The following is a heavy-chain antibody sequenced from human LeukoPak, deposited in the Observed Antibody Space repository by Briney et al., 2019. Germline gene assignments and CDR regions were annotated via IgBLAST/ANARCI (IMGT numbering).Heavy chain of an antibody. CDR1: GFTFSSYA. V-gene: IGHV3-23*01. CDR3: ARDSGYPDAFDI. CDR2: ITGSGGST. Sequence: GGSLRLSCAASGFTFSSYAMSWVRQAPGKGLEWVSAITGSGGSTYYADSVKGRFTISRDNAKNTLYLQMNSLRAEDTAVYYCARDSGYPDAFDIWGQGTMVIVSS. J-gene: IGHJ3*02. D-gene: IGHD3-10*01.